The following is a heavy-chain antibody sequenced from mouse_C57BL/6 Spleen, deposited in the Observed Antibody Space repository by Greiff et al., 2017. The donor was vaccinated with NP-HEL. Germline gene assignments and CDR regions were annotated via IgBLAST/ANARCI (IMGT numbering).Heavy chain of an antibody. J-gene: IGHJ3*01. CDR1: GYTFTSYW. CDR2: IDPSDSYT. D-gene: IGHD1-1*01. Sequence: QVQLQQPGAELVKPGASVKLSCKASGYTFTSYWMQWVKQRPGQGLEWIGEIDPSDSYTNYNQKFKGKATLTVDTSSSTAYMQLSSLTSEDSAVYYCAINYGSPFAYWGQGTLVTVSA. V-gene: IGHV1-50*01. CDR3: AINYGSPFAY.